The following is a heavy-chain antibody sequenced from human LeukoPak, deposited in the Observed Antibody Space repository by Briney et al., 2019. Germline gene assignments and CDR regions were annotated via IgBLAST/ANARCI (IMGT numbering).Heavy chain of an antibody. CDR3: ARDLSDYVWGTPPGY. D-gene: IGHD3-16*01. Sequence: GGSLRLSCAASGFTFSSYSMNWVRQAPGKGLEWVSSISSSSSYIYYVDSVKGRFTISRDNAKNSLYLQMNSLRAEDTAVYYCARDLSDYVWGTPPGYWGQGTLVTVSS. CDR1: GFTFSSYS. J-gene: IGHJ4*02. V-gene: IGHV3-21*01. CDR2: ISSSSSYI.